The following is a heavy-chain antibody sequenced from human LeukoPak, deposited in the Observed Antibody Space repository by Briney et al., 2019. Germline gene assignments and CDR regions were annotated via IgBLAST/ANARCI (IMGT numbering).Heavy chain of an antibody. CDR1: GGSFSGYY. Sequence: PSETLSLTCAVYGGSFSGYYWSWIRQPPGKGLEWLGEINHSGSTNYNPSLKSRVTISVDTSKNQFSLKLSSVTAADTAVYYCARGNRKPHETSPGFITMIVVAITTGEWFDPWGQGTLVTVSS. CDR3: ARGNRKPHETSPGFITMIVVAITTGEWFDP. V-gene: IGHV4-34*01. CDR2: INHSGST. D-gene: IGHD3-22*01. J-gene: IGHJ5*02.